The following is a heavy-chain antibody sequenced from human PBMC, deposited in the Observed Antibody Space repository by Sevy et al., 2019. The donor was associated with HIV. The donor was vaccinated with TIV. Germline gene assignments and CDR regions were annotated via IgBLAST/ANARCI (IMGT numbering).Heavy chain of an antibody. CDR1: GFTFRSFS. D-gene: IGHD1-1*01. V-gene: IGHV3-33*01. J-gene: IGHJ5*01. CDR3: ARDSARVIVPTAGFDS. CDR2: IWYDGRTK. Sequence: GGSLRLSCSASGFTFRSFSMHWVRQAPGKGLEWVAAIWYDGRTKQYADSVKGPFTISRDNSKNMLSLEMNSLRAEDTGLYFCARDSARVIVPTAGFDSWGQGTVVTVSS.